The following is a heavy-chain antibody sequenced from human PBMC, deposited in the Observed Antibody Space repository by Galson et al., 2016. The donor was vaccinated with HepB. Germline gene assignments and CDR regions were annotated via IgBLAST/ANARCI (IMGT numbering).Heavy chain of an antibody. J-gene: IGHJ4*02. CDR1: GFIFSNAW. D-gene: IGHD6-13*01. CDR3: ARHELHSNSWYMDS. Sequence: SLRLSCAASGFIFSNAWMSWVRQVPGKGLEWMGTIYPGDSDTRYSPSFQGQVTISVDKSISTAYLQWSSLKASDSAMYYCARHELHSNSWYMDSWGQGTLVTVSS. CDR2: IYPGDSDT. V-gene: IGHV5-51*01.